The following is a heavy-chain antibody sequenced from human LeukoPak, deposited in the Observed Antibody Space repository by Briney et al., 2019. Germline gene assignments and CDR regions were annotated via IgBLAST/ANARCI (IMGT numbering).Heavy chain of an antibody. Sequence: SETLSLTCTVSGGSISSYYWRWIRQPPGKGLEWIGYIYTSRSTNYNPSLKSRVTISVDTSKNQFSLKLSSVTAADTAVYYCARPARGGGAFGIWGQGTMVTVSS. CDR2: IYTSRST. V-gene: IGHV4-4*09. CDR1: GGSISSYY. J-gene: IGHJ3*02. D-gene: IGHD3-10*01. CDR3: ARPARGGGAFGI.